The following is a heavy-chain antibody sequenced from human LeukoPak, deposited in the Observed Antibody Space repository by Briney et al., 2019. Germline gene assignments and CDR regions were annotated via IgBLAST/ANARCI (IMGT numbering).Heavy chain of an antibody. CDR3: ARYSTYNY. D-gene: IGHD6-13*01. CDR2: IYYSGST. J-gene: IGHJ4*02. CDR1: GGPISSSSYY. Sequence: SETLSLTCTVSGGPISSSSYYWGWIRQPPGKGLEWIGSIYYSGSTYYNPSLKSRVTISVDTSKNQFSLKLSSVTAADTAVYYCARYSTYNYWGQGTLVTVSS. V-gene: IGHV4-39*01.